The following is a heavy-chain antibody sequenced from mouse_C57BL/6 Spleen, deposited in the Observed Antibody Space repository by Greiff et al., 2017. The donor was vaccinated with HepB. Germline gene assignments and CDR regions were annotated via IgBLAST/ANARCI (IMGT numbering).Heavy chain of an antibody. CDR3: AKCNYYGSSWWYFDV. J-gene: IGHJ1*03. CDR2: IYPGSGST. D-gene: IGHD1-1*01. Sequence: QVHVKQPGAELVKPGASVKMSCKASGYTFTSYWITWVKQRPGQGLEWIGDIYPGSGSTNYNEKFKSKATLTVDTSSSTAYMQLSSLTSEDSAVYYCAKCNYYGSSWWYFDVWGTGTTVTVSS. V-gene: IGHV1-55*01. CDR1: GYTFTSYW.